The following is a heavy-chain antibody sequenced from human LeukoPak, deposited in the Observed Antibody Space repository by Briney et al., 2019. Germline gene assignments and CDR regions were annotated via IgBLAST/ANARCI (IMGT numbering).Heavy chain of an antibody. V-gene: IGHV3-23*01. D-gene: IGHD2-15*01. CDR3: AKDRGYCSGGSCYPSPY. Sequence: GGSLRLSCVASGFTFSSSWMSWVRQAPGKGLEWVSAISGSGGSTYYADSVKGRFTISRDNSKNTLYLQMNSLRAEDTAVYYCAKDRGYCSGGSCYPSPYWGQGTLVTVSS. CDR1: GFTFSSSW. CDR2: ISGSGGST. J-gene: IGHJ4*02.